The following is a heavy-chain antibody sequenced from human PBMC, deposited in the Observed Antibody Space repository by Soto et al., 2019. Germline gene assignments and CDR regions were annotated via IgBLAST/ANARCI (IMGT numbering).Heavy chain of an antibody. J-gene: IGHJ4*02. D-gene: IGHD5-12*01. Sequence: QVPLVESGGGVVQPGRSLRLSCAASGFTFSSYAMHWVRQAPGKGLEWVAVISYDGSNKYYADSVKGRFTISRDNSKNTLYLQMSSLRAEDTAVYYCAGESDMVATNPTFDYWGQGTLVTVSS. CDR2: ISYDGSNK. CDR1: GFTFSSYA. V-gene: IGHV3-30-3*01. CDR3: AGESDMVATNPTFDY.